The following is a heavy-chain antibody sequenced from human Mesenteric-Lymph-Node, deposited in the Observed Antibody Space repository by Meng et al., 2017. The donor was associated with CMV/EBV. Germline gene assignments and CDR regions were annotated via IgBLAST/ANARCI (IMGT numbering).Heavy chain of an antibody. CDR2: INHSGST. V-gene: IGHV4-34*01. Sequence: GSLRLSCAVYGGSFSGYYWSWIRQPPGKGLEWIGEINHSGSTNYNPSLKSRVTISVDTSKNQFSLKLSSVTAADTAVYYCAREDIVVVPAAIPGYFDYWGQGTLVTVSS. J-gene: IGHJ4*02. D-gene: IGHD2-2*02. CDR1: GGSFSGYY. CDR3: AREDIVVVPAAIPGYFDY.